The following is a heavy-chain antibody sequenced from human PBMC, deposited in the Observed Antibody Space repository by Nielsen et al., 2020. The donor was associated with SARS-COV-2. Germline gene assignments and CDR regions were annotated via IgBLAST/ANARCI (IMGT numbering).Heavy chain of an antibody. V-gene: IGHV5-10-1*01. Sequence: GESLKISCKGSGYSFTSYWIGWVRRMPGKGLEWMGRIDPSDSYTNYSPSFQGHVTISADKSISTAYLQWSSLKASDTAMYYCARSPKPYYFDYWGQGTLVTVSS. CDR2: IDPSDSYT. J-gene: IGHJ4*02. CDR3: ARSPKPYYFDY. CDR1: GYSFTSYW. D-gene: IGHD1-14*01.